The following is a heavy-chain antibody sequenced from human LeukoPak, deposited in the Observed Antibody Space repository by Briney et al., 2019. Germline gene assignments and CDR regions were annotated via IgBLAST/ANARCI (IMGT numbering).Heavy chain of an antibody. CDR2: ISGSGGST. D-gene: IGHD3-3*01. CDR3: AKDLRITIFGVVHYGMDV. J-gene: IGHJ6*02. V-gene: IGHV3-23*01. CDR1: GFTFSGYA. Sequence: GGSLRLSCAASGFTFSGYAMTWVRQAPGKGLEWVSAISGSGGSTYYADSVKGRFTISRDNSKNTLYLQMNSLRAEDTAVYYCAKDLRITIFGVVHYGMDVWGQGTTVTVSS.